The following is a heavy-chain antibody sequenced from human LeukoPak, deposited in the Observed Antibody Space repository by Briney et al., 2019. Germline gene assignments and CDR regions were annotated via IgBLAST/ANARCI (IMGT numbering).Heavy chain of an antibody. CDR3: AKDRRIAVAGTTFDS. D-gene: IGHD6-19*01. Sequence: PGGSLRLSCAASGFAFSSYAMSWVRQAPGKGLEWVSASSGSGGSTYYADSVNGRFTISRDNSKNALYLQMNSLRAEDTAVYYCAKDRRIAVAGTTFDSWGQGTLVTVSS. CDR1: GFAFSSYA. CDR2: SSGSGGST. J-gene: IGHJ4*02. V-gene: IGHV3-23*01.